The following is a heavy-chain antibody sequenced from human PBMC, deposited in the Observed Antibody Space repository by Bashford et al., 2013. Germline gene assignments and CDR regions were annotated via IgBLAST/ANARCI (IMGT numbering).Heavy chain of an antibody. Sequence: WVRQAPGQGLEWMGVINPSGDSTTYAQKFQGRVTMTRDTSTSTVYMDLGSLRSEDTAVYYCARGHLAKLDPWGQGTLVTVSS. J-gene: IGHJ5*02. CDR3: ARGHLAKLDP. CDR2: INPSGDST. V-gene: IGHV1-46*01. D-gene: IGHD3-16*01.